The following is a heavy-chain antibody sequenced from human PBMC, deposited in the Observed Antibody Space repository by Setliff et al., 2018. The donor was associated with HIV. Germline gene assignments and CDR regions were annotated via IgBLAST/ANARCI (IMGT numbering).Heavy chain of an antibody. CDR2: ISHSGDT. V-gene: IGHV4-34*01. CDR3: ATDHVTMAGTRFDF. J-gene: IGHJ4*02. CDR1: GGSFAASH. D-gene: IGHD6-19*01. Sequence: SETLSLTCAVYGGSFAASHWSWIRRSPGKGLEWIGEISHSGDTKYTPSLKGRLTISIDTSKKQFSLRLKSVTAADAAVYYCATDHVTMAGTRFDFWGQGTPVTV.